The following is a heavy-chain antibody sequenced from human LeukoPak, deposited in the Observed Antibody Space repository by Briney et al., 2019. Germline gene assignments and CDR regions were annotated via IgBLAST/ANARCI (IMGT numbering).Heavy chain of an antibody. CDR2: IYHSGST. V-gene: IGHV4-30-2*01. J-gene: IGHJ3*02. CDR1: GGSISSGGYY. Sequence: PSETLSLTCTVSGGSISSGGYYWSWIRQPPGKGLEWIGYIYHSGSTYYNPSLKSRVTISVDRSKDQFSLKLSSVTAADTAVYYCARVGGAPFDIWGQGTMVTVSS. D-gene: IGHD3-16*01. CDR3: ARVGGAPFDI.